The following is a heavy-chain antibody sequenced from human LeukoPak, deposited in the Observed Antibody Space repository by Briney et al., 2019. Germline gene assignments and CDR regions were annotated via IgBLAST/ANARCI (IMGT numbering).Heavy chain of an antibody. V-gene: IGHV3-23*01. CDR3: ASPPGYYDSSGYSGEYYFDY. CDR2: ISGSGGST. J-gene: IGHJ4*02. D-gene: IGHD3-22*01. Sequence: GGSLRLSCAASGFTFSSYSMNWVRQAPGKGLEWVSAISGSGGSTYYADSVKGRFTISRDNSKNTLYLQMNSLRAEDTAVYYCASPPGYYDSSGYSGEYYFDYWGQGTLVTVSS. CDR1: GFTFSSYS.